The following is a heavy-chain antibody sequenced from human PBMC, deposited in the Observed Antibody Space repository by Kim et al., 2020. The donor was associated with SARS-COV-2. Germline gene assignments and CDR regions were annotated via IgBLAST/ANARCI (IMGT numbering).Heavy chain of an antibody. J-gene: IGHJ6*02. CDR3: AREHGAGLDD. Sequence: YHPGSVKGRFPTSRDNSKSALYIQMSSLTAEDTAVYYCAREHGAGLDDWGQGTAVTVSS. V-gene: IGHV3-30*15.